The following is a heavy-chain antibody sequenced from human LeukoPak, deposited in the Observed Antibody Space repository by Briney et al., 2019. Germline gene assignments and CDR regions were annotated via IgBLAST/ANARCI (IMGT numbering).Heavy chain of an antibody. Sequence: SETLSLTCTVSGGSIRSYYWSWIRQPPGKGLEWIGYIYYSGSTNYNPSLKSRVTISEDTSKNQFSLKLSSVTAADTAVYYCARDLSPALDYWGQGTLVTVSS. CDR3: ARDLSPALDY. V-gene: IGHV4-59*01. J-gene: IGHJ4*02. CDR1: GGSIRSYY. D-gene: IGHD2-2*01. CDR2: IYYSGST.